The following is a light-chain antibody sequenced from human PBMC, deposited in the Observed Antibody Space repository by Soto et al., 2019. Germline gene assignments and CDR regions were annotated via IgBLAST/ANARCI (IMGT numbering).Light chain of an antibody. J-gene: IGKJ1*01. CDR3: QQYQTWPRT. CDR2: GAY. Sequence: EIVMTQSPATLSVSPGERATLSCRASENVNGNVAWWYQQKPGQTPRLLIFGAYTRASGIPGRFSGSGSGTEFTLTISSLQSEDVAIYYCQQYQTWPRTFGQGTKVDIK. V-gene: IGKV3-15*01. CDR1: ENVNGN.